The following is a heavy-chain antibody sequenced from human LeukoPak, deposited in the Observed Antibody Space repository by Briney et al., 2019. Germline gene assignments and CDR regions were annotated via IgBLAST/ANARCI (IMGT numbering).Heavy chain of an antibody. CDR3: ARDYRSTFDY. Sequence: SETLSLTCTVSGGSISSGGYYWSWIRQHPGKGLEWIGYIYYSGSTYYNPSLKSRVTISVDTSKNQFSLKLSSVTAADTAVYYCARDYRSTFDYWGQGTLVTVSS. D-gene: IGHD1-26*01. CDR1: GGSISSGGYY. CDR2: IYYSGST. J-gene: IGHJ4*02. V-gene: IGHV4-31*03.